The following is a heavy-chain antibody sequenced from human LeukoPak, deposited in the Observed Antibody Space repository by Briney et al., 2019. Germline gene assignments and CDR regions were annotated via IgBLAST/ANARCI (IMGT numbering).Heavy chain of an antibody. CDR3: ARSESSSGFDP. D-gene: IGHD6-6*01. CDR2: INPSGGST. J-gene: IGHJ5*02. Sequence: EASVKVSCKASGYTFTSYYMHWVRQAPGQGLEWMGIINPSGGSTSYAQKFQGRVTMTRDMSASTVYMELSSLRSEDTAVYYCARSESSSGFDPWGQGTLVTVSS. CDR1: GYTFTSYY. V-gene: IGHV1-46*01.